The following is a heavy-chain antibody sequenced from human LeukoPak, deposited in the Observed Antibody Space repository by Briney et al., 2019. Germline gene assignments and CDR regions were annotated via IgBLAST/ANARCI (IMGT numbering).Heavy chain of an antibody. CDR1: GGSISSSSYY. D-gene: IGHD3-9*01. Sequence: PSETLSLTCTVSGGSISSSSYYWGWIRQPPGKGLEWIGSIYYSGSTYYNPSLKSRVTISLDPSKSQFSMKLSSVTAADTAAYYCARDALPKFENAFDIWGQGTMVTVSS. J-gene: IGHJ3*02. V-gene: IGHV4-39*07. CDR3: ARDALPKFENAFDI. CDR2: IYYSGST.